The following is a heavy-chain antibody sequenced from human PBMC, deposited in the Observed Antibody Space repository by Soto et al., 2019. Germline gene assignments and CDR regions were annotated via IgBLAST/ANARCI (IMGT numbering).Heavy chain of an antibody. CDR3: ALIHGDYSGSYHYFDY. D-gene: IGHD1-26*01. J-gene: IGHJ4*02. V-gene: IGHV2-70*01. Sequence: SHPTLENATQTLTLTCTFSGFSLSTSGMCVSWIRQPPGKALEWLALIDWDDDKYYSTSLKTRLTISKDTSKNQVVLTMTNMDPVDTATYYCALIHGDYSGSYHYFDYWGQGTLVTVSS. CDR2: IDWDDDK. CDR1: GFSLSTSGMC.